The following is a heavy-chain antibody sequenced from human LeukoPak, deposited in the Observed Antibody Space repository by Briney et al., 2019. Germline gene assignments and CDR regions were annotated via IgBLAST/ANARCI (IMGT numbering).Heavy chain of an antibody. D-gene: IGHD6-19*01. CDR3: AKAIAVARPRDY. CDR2: IRYDGSNK. V-gene: IGHV3-30*02. Sequence: GGSLRLSCAASGFTFSSYGMHWVRQAPGKGLEWVAFIRYDGSNKYYADSVKGRFTISRDNSKNTLYLQMNSLRAEDTAVYYCAKAIAVARPRDYWGQGTLVTVSP. CDR1: GFTFSSYG. J-gene: IGHJ4*01.